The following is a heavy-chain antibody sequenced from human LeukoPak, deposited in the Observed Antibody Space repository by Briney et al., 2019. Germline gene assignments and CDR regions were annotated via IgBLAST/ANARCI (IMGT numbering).Heavy chain of an antibody. Sequence: PGGSLRLSCAASGFTFNTYSMNWVRQAPGKGLEWVSSISTSSIYIYYADSLKGRFTISRDNAKNSLYLQMNSLRAEDTAVYYCARAGSGWYLRFDYWGQGTLVTVSS. D-gene: IGHD6-19*01. J-gene: IGHJ4*02. CDR3: ARAGSGWYLRFDY. CDR1: GFTFNTYS. CDR2: ISTSSIYI. V-gene: IGHV3-21*01.